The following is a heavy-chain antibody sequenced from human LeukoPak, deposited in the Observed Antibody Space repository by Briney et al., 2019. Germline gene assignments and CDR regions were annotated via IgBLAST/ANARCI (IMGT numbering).Heavy chain of an antibody. D-gene: IGHD3-10*01. Sequence: GGSLRLSCAASGFIFETYWMNWVRQVPGEGLEWVANMKHDGSEEYYVESVKGRFIFSRDNANKLLYLQMNSLRAEDTAIYYCARKAAGWGVLDHWGQGLLVTVSS. V-gene: IGHV3-7*03. CDR1: GFIFETYW. CDR2: MKHDGSEE. J-gene: IGHJ4*02. CDR3: ARKAAGWGVLDH.